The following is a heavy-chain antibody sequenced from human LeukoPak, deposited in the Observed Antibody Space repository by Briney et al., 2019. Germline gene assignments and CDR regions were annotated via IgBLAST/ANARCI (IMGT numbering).Heavy chain of an antibody. CDR2: IRYDASNE. CDR3: ARDDSGYDYDY. D-gene: IGHD5-12*01. Sequence: PGGSLRLSCAASGFTFRSHSMYWVRQAPGKGLDCVAFIRYDASNEYYADSVKGRFTISRDNSKNTLFLQMNSLRPEDTAVYYCARDDSGYDYDYWGQGTLVTVSS. J-gene: IGHJ4*02. CDR1: GFTFRSHS. V-gene: IGHV3-30*02.